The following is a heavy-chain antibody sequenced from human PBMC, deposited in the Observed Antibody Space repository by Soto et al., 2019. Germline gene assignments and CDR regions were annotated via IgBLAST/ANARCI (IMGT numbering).Heavy chain of an antibody. D-gene: IGHD3-3*01. CDR1: GFSLTTSGVG. CDR2: IFWDDDK. Sequence: QITLNESGPTQVKPRQTLTLTCTFSGFSLTTSGVGVGWIRQSPGKAPEWLALIFWDDDKRYIPSLKSRLTFTKDTSKNQVVLKMADLDPADTATYYCAHRVLRTVFGLVTTTAIYFYFWGQGTPVAVSS. J-gene: IGHJ4*02. V-gene: IGHV2-5*02. CDR3: AHRVLRTVFGLVTTTAIYFYF.